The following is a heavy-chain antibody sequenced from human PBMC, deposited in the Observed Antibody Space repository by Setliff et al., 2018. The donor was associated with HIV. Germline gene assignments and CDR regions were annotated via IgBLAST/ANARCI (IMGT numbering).Heavy chain of an antibody. CDR3: AREHDVLSGSYISAFDI. Sequence: ASVMVSCKASGYTFTDYFIHWVRQAPGQGLEWVGRINPSNGATDFGQKFQGWITMTRDTSSRTAYLEVNRLTSDDTAVYYCAREHDVLSGSYISAFDIWGQGTMVTVSS. CDR2: INPSNGAT. CDR1: GYTFTDYF. D-gene: IGHD3-3*01. J-gene: IGHJ3*02. V-gene: IGHV1-2*04.